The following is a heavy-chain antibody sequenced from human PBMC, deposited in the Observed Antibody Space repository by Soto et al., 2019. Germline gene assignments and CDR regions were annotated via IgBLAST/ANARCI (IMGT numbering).Heavy chain of an antibody. CDR3: AKVDEDIVVVPAARFDY. V-gene: IGHV3-23*01. CDR1: GFTFSSYA. J-gene: IGHJ4*02. Sequence: EVQLLESGGGLVQPGGSLRLSCAASGFTFSSYAMSWVRQAPGKGLEWVSAISGSGGSTYYADSVKGRFTISRDNSKNTRDRERNSVSAEDTAVYYCAKVDEDIVVVPAARFDYWGQGTLVTVSS. CDR2: ISGSGGST. D-gene: IGHD2-2*01.